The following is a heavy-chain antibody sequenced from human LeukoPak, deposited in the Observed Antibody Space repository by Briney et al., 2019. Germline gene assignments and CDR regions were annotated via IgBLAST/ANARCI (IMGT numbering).Heavy chain of an antibody. J-gene: IGHJ3*02. D-gene: IGHD2-21*01. V-gene: IGHV4-34*01. CDR1: GGSFSGYY. CDR3: ARGRRLWPISSLLFDI. CDR2: INHSGST. Sequence: SETLSLTCAVYGGSFSGYYWSWIRQPPGKGLEWIGEINHSGSTNYNPSLKSRVTISVDTSKNQFSLKLSSVTAADTAVYYCARGRRLWPISSLLFDIWGQWTMVTVSS.